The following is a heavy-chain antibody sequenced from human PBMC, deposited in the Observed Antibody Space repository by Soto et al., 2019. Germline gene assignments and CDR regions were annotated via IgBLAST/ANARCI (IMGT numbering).Heavy chain of an antibody. Sequence: PGESLKISCAASGLTFRSYWMHWVRQAPGKGLVWVSRINSDGSSTSYADSVKGRFTISRDNAKNTLYLQMNSLKTEDTAVYYCTTELGYYDSSGFDYWGQGTLVTVSS. CDR3: TTELGYYDSSGFDY. J-gene: IGHJ4*02. CDR2: INSDGSST. D-gene: IGHD3-22*01. CDR1: GLTFRSYW. V-gene: IGHV3-74*01.